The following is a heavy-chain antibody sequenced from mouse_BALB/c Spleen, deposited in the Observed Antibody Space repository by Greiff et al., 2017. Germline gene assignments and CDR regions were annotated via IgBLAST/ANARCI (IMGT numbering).Heavy chain of an antibody. CDR1: GDSITSGY. CDR2: ISYSGST. J-gene: IGHJ1*01. V-gene: IGHV3-8*02. D-gene: IGHD1-1*01. CDR3: ARWGTTVQRGYFDV. Sequence: EVKLMESGPSLVKPSQTLSLTCSVTGDSITSGYWNWIRKFPGNKLEYMGYISYSGSTYYNPSLKSRISITRDTSKNQYYLQLNSVTTEDTATYYCARWGTTVQRGYFDVWGAGTTVTVSS.